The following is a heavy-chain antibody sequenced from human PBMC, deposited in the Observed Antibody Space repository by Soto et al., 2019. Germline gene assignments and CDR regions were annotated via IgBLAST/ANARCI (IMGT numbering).Heavy chain of an antibody. CDR3: ARGVTAGVDY. V-gene: IGHV1-8*01. CDR1: GYSFTSLD. CDR2: MQPSSGRT. D-gene: IGHD1-26*01. Sequence: GAAVKVSCKASGYSFTSLDINWVRQTTGQGLEWMGWMQPSSGRTGYAQKFQGRVTMTRDTSINTAYMELSSLTSDDTAFYYCARGVTAGVDYWGQGTMVTVSS. J-gene: IGHJ4*02.